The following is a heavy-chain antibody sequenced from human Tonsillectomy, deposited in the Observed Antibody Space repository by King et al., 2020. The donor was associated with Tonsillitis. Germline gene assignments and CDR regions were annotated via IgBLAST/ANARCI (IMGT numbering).Heavy chain of an antibody. J-gene: IGHJ4*02. Sequence: VQLVESGAEVKKPGASVKVSCKASGYTFTSYGISWVRQAPGQGLEWMGWISTYNGNINYAQKLQGRVTMTTDTSTSTAHMELRSLRSDDTAVYYCARITPFGMGILYYCDYWGRGTLVTVSS. CDR2: ISTYNGNI. CDR3: ARITPFGMGILYYCDY. D-gene: IGHD3-16*01. CDR1: GYTFTSYG. V-gene: IGHV1-18*04.